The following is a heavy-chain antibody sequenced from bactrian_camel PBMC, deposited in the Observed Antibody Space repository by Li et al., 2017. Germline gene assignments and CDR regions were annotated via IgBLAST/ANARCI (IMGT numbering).Heavy chain of an antibody. CDR2: IYTGGTHR. V-gene: IGHV3S40*01. J-gene: IGHJ6*01. D-gene: IGHD6*01. CDR1: GDTYSGNC. CDR3: AAEPCQHESCVGSVVAIWAFGT. Sequence: DVQLVESGGGSVQAGGSLRLSCAASGDTYSGNCMGWFRQASGKDREGIAAIYTGGTHRYYADSVKGRFTISQDNSKNTVYLQMNSLKPEDTAIYYCAAEPCQHESCVGSVVAIWAFGTTGQGTQVTVS.